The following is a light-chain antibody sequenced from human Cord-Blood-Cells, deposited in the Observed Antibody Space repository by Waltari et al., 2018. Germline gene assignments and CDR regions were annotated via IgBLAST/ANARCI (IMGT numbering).Light chain of an antibody. CDR2: GAS. CDR3: QQYGSSPPNT. CDR1: QSVSSSY. J-gene: IGKJ2*01. V-gene: IGKV3-20*01. Sequence: EMLLTQSPGTLSLSPGERATLSCRASQSVSSSYLAWYQQKPGQAPRLLIYGASSRATGIPDRFSGSGSGTDFTLTISRLEPEDFAVYYCQQYGSSPPNTFGQGTKLEIK.